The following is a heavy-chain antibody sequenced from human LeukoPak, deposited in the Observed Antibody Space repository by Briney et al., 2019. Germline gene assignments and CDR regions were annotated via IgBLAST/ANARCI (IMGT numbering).Heavy chain of an antibody. D-gene: IGHD1-26*01. V-gene: IGHV3-20*04. CDR2: INLNGDSP. CDR1: GFTFDDYG. J-gene: IGHJ4*02. CDR3: ATGSSSELPHY. Sequence: GGSLRLSCAASGFTFDDYGMSWVRQPPGKGLEWVSAINLNGDSPGYRGAVKGRFTISKDNANNDLFLQINSLRAEDTALYCCATGSSSELPHYWGQGPLVTVSS.